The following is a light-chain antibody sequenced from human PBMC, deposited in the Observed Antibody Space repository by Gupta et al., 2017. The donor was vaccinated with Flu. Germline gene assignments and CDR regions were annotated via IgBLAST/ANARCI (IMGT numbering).Light chain of an antibody. Sequence: SYELTQPRSVSVSPGQPARITCSGDALPTQYAYWYQQKPGQAPVLIIYKDNERSSGTPERFSGSSSGTTVALTISGVQAEDEADYFCQSADSSGNIYVFGGGTKVTVV. CDR1: ALPTQY. J-gene: IGLJ1*01. CDR2: KDN. V-gene: IGLV3-25*01. CDR3: QSADSSGNIYV.